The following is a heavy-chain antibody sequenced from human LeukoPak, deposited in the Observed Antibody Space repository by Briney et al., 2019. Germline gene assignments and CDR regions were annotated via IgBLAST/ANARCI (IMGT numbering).Heavy chain of an antibody. V-gene: IGHV4-39*01. CDR1: GGSISSSSYY. D-gene: IGHD3-10*01. J-gene: IGHJ3*02. CDR3: ASYARKLLDAFDI. CDR2: IYYSGST. Sequence: SETLSLTCTVSGGSISSSSYYWGWIRQPPGKGLEWIGSIYYSGSTYYNPSLKRRVTISVDTSKNQFSLKLSSVTAADTAVYYCASYARKLLDAFDIWGQGTMVTVSS.